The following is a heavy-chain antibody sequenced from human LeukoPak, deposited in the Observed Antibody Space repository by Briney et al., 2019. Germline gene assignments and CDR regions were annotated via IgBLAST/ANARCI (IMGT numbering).Heavy chain of an antibody. V-gene: IGHV1-69*13. Sequence: APVKVSCKASGGTFSSYAISWVRQAPGQGLEWMGGIIPIFGTANYAQKFQGRVTITADESTSTAYMELSSLRSEDTAVYYCARARALFYGDYGHAFDIWGQGTMVTVSS. J-gene: IGHJ3*02. CDR3: ARARALFYGDYGHAFDI. CDR1: GGTFSSYA. CDR2: IIPIFGTA. D-gene: IGHD4-17*01.